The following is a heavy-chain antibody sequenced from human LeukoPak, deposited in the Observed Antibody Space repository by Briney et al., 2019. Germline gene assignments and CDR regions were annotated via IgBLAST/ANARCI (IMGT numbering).Heavy chain of an antibody. V-gene: IGHV3-23*01. CDR2: ISGSDEST. CDR3: ANRRLGRGAFDI. D-gene: IGHD7-27*01. Sequence: SGGSLRLSCAASGFTFSSYDMSWIRQAPGKGLEWVSVISGSDESTKYVDSVKGRFTISRDNSKNTLYLLLNSLRVDDTAVYYCANRRLGRGAFDIWGQGTMVTVSS. J-gene: IGHJ3*02. CDR1: GFTFSSYD.